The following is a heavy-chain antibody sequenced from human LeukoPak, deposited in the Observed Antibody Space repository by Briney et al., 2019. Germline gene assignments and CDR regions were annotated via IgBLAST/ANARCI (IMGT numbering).Heavy chain of an antibody. Sequence: GASVKVSCKASGYTFTSYDINWVRQATGQGLEWMGWINPNRGNTGYAQKFQGRVTMTMNTSISTAYMELSSMRSEHTAVYYCARFDQQLVEGTIAYYSYYYTDVWGKGTTVTVSS. CDR1: GYTFTSYD. D-gene: IGHD6-13*01. CDR2: INPNRGNT. V-gene: IGHV1-8*01. J-gene: IGHJ6*03. CDR3: ARFDQQLVEGTIAYYSYYYTDV.